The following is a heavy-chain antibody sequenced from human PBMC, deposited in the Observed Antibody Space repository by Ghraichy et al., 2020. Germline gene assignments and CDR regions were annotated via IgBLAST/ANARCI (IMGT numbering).Heavy chain of an antibody. CDR1: GFIFSSYQ. J-gene: IGHJ5*02. D-gene: IGHD6-6*01. Sequence: GGSLRLSCAASGFIFSSYQMNWVRQAPGKGLEWVSYINTRGTTIFYADSVKGRITISRDNAKNSLYLQMNSLRAEDTAVYYCARGGGSSSISWFDPWGQGTLVTVSS. CDR3: ARGGGSSSISWFDP. CDR2: INTRGTTI. V-gene: IGHV3-48*03.